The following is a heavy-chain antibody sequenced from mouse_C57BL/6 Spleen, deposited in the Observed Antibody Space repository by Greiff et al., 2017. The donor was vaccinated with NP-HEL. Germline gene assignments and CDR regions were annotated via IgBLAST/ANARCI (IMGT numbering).Heavy chain of an antibody. CDR2: IDPENGDT. Sequence: VQLKQSGAELVRPGASVKLSCTASGFNIKDDYMHWVKQRPEQGLEWIGWIDPENGDTEYASKFQGKATITADTSSNTAYLQLSSLTSEDTAVYYCTTWGINYYAMDYWGQGTSVTVSS. CDR3: TTWGINYYAMDY. J-gene: IGHJ4*01. D-gene: IGHD2-4*01. CDR1: GFNIKDDY. V-gene: IGHV14-4*01.